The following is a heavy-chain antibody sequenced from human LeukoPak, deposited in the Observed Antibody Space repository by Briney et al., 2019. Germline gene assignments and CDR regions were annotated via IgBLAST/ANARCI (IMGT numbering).Heavy chain of an antibody. Sequence: PSETLSLTCTVSGDSINSLDLWSWVRQPPGKGLEWIGEMYLSGTTHSNPSVKSRVTISIDKSKNQFFLNLSSVTAADTAVYYCAGLVGRYSSGLYYYYFDYWGQGILVTVSS. CDR3: AGLVGRYSSGLYYYYFDY. V-gene: IGHV4-4*02. J-gene: IGHJ4*02. CDR2: MYLSGTT. D-gene: IGHD3-22*01. CDR1: GDSINSLDL.